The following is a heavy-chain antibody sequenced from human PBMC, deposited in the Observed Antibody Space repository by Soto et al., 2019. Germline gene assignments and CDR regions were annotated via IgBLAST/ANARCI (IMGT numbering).Heavy chain of an antibody. V-gene: IGHV4-59*12. D-gene: IGHD2-2*01. CDR3: ARGVVPAAIEYYYMDV. Sequence: SETLSLTCTVSGGSISSYYWSWIRQPPGKGLEWIGYIYYSGSTNYNPSLKSRVTISVDTSKNQFSLKLSSVTAADTAVYYCARGVVPAAIEYYYMDVWGKGTTVTVSS. CDR1: GGSISSYY. J-gene: IGHJ6*03. CDR2: IYYSGST.